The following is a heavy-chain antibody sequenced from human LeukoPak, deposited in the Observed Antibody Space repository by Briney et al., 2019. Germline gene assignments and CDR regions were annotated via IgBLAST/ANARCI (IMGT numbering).Heavy chain of an antibody. Sequence: PGGSLRLSCVVSGFTFSSNAMRWVRQAPGKGLEWVSGISGSGGSTYYADSVKGRFTISRDNSKNTLYLQMNSLRADDTAVYYCAKSRPYDSSGAYDDWGQGTLVTVSS. CDR2: ISGSGGST. V-gene: IGHV3-23*01. CDR3: AKSRPYDSSGAYDD. D-gene: IGHD3-22*01. J-gene: IGHJ4*02. CDR1: GFTFSSNA.